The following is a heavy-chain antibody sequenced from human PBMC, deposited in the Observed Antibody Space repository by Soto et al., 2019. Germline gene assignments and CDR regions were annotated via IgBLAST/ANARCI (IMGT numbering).Heavy chain of an antibody. CDR2: ISWSGGTI. CDR3: AKDKLNSNYEYYFDH. J-gene: IGHJ4*02. CDR1: GFTLRNYA. D-gene: IGHD4-4*01. V-gene: IGHV3-9*01. Sequence: EVQLVESGGGLVQPGRSLRLSCAASGFTLRNYAMHWVRQAPGKGLEWVSGISWSGGTIGYADSVKGRFTISRDNAKNSLYLEMNSLRAEDTALYCCAKDKLNSNYEYYFDHWGQGTLVTVSS.